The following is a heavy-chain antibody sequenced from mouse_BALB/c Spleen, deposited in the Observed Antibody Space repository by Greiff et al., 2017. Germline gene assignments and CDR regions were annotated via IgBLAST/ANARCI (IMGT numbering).Heavy chain of an antibody. J-gene: IGHJ3*01. CDR3: ARDRAMAY. Sequence: QVQLQQSGPGLVAPSQSLSISCTASGFSLTSYGVHWVRQPPGKGLEWLGVIWAGGSTNYNSALMSRLSIDKDNSKSQVFLKMTSQQTDDTAMYYRARDRAMAYWGQGTLVTVSA. CDR1: GFSLTSYG. V-gene: IGHV2-9*02. D-gene: IGHD3-1*01. CDR2: IWAGGST.